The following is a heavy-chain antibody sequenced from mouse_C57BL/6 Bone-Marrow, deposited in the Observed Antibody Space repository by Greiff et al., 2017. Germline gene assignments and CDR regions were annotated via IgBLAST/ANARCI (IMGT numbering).Heavy chain of an antibody. V-gene: IGHV5-12*01. CDR2: ISNGGGST. Sequence: EVQRVESGGGLVQPGGSLKLSCAASGFTFSDYYMYWVRQTPEKRLEWVAYISNGGGSTYYPDTVKGRFTISRDNAKNTLYLQMSRLKSEDTAMYYCARLGVYWGQGTLVTVSA. CDR1: GFTFSDYY. CDR3: ARLGVY. J-gene: IGHJ3*01.